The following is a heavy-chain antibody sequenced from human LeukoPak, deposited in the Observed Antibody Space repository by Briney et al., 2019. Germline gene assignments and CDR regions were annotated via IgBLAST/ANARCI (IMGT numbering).Heavy chain of an antibody. D-gene: IGHD2-21*02. CDR2: INPNSGGT. CDR1: GYTFTGYY. V-gene: IGHV1-2*02. Sequence: ASVKVSCKASGYTFTGYYMHWVRQAPGQGLEWMGWINPNSGGTNYAQKFQGRVTMTRDTSISTAYMELSRLRSDDTAVYYCARDTSYCGGDCYFPDYWGQGTLVTVSS. CDR3: ARDTSYCGGDCYFPDY. J-gene: IGHJ4*02.